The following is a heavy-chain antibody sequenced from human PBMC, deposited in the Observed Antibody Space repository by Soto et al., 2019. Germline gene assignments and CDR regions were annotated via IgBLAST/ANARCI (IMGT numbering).Heavy chain of an antibody. V-gene: IGHV3-33*01. CDR1: GFTFSSYG. D-gene: IGHD2-2*01. CDR2: IWYDGSNK. CDR3: ARPYCSSTSCHNWFDP. Sequence: QVQLVESGGGVVQPGRSLRLSCAASGFTFSSYGMHWVRQAPGKGLEWVAVIWYDGSNKYYADSVKGRFTISRDNSKNTLYLQMNSLRAEDTAVYYCARPYCSSTSCHNWFDPWGQETLVTVSS. J-gene: IGHJ5*02.